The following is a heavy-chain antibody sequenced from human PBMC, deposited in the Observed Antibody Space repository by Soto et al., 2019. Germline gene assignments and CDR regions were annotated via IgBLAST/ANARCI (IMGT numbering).Heavy chain of an antibody. D-gene: IGHD6-13*01. CDR2: INPNSGGT. CDR1: GGTFSSYT. Sequence: ASVKVSCKASGGTFSSYTISWVRQAPGQGLEWMGWINPNSGGTNYAQKFQGWVTMTRDTSISTAYMELSRLRSDDTAVYYCARQRAAAYNWFDPWGQGTLVTVSS. CDR3: ARQRAAAYNWFDP. V-gene: IGHV1-2*04. J-gene: IGHJ5*02.